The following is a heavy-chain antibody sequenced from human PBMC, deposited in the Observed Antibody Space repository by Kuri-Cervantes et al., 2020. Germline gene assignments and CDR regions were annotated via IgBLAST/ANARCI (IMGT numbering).Heavy chain of an antibody. Sequence: GGSLRLSCAVSGFTFRNYAMTWVRQAPGKGLEWVSTISGSDDSTYYSDSVKGRSTISRDNSINTLYLQMNSLRAEDTAVYYCAKRRGAGAAALDYWGQGTLVTVSS. J-gene: IGHJ4*02. D-gene: IGHD6-13*01. CDR3: AKRRGAGAAALDY. V-gene: IGHV3-23*01. CDR2: ISGSDDST. CDR1: GFTFRNYA.